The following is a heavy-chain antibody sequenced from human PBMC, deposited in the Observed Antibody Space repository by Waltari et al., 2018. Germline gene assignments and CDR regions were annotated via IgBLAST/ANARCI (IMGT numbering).Heavy chain of an antibody. CDR3: AKRKSAFSYPQGLAFDV. J-gene: IGHJ3*01. V-gene: IGHV3-30*04. CDR1: GFAFRLFP. CDR2: LSSEGKDS. D-gene: IGHD3-16*02. Sequence: QVQLVESGGGVVQPGGSLRLSCEASGFAFRLFPIHWFRQAPGKGLEWLTFLSSEGKDSDSAESVKGRFTISRDDSKNMLYLQMNSLRPDDTAIYYCAKRKSAFSYPQGLAFDVWGQGTVVSVSS.